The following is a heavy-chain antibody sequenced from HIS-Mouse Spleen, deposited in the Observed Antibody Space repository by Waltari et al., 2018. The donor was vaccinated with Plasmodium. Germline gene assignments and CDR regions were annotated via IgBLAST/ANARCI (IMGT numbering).Heavy chain of an antibody. CDR2: IYYSGGT. CDR3: ARQGPHIAAAFDY. Sequence: QLQLQESGPGLVKPSETLSLTCTVSGGSISSSSYYWGWIRQPPGKGLEWIGSIYYSGGTYYNPSLKSRVTISVDTSKNQFALKLSSVTAADTAVYYCARQGPHIAAAFDYWGQGTLVTVSS. J-gene: IGHJ4*02. V-gene: IGHV4-39*01. CDR1: GGSISSSSYY. D-gene: IGHD6-13*01.